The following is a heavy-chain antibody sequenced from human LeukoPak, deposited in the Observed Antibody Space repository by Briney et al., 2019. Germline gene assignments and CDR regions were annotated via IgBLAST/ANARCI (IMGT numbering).Heavy chain of an antibody. CDR3: ARISHYYDSSGYYSGDY. J-gene: IGHJ4*02. V-gene: IGHV4-39*01. Sequence: SETLSLTCTVSGGSISSGSYYWGWIRQPPGKGLEWIGSIYYSGSTYYNPSLKSRVTISVDTSKNQFSLRLSSVTAADTAVYYCARISHYYDSSGYYSGDYWGQGTLVTVSS. CDR1: GGSISSGSYY. D-gene: IGHD3-22*01. CDR2: IYYSGST.